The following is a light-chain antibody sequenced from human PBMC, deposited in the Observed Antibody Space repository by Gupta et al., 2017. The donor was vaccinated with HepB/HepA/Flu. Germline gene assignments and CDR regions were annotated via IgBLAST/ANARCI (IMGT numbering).Light chain of an antibody. J-gene: IGKJ4*01. CDR1: QSLGFSDGNTY. CDR2: QGS. Sequence: DVLLTQSPLSLPVTLGQPASISCRSSQSLGFSDGNTYLNWVQQSPGQSPRRLLYQGSKRDSGDTERFSGSGEDNDLRLRSSRGEEEEGASYYGKHGEEWHTFGGGTXLEIK. CDR3: KHGEEWHT. V-gene: IGKV2-30*01.